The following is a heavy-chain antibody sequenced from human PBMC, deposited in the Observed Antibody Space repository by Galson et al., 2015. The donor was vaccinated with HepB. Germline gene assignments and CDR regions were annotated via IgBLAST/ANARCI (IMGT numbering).Heavy chain of an antibody. V-gene: IGHV3-74*01. D-gene: IGHD3-16*01. CDR2: INTDGSGA. J-gene: IGHJ6*03. Sequence: SLRLSCAASGFTFSSYWMHWVRQAPGKGLVWVSRINTDGSGASYADSVKGRFTISRDNAKNTLYLQMNSLRAEDTAVYYCARAPQSLVYYMDVWGKGTTVTVSS. CDR1: GFTFSSYW. CDR3: ARAPQSLVYYMDV.